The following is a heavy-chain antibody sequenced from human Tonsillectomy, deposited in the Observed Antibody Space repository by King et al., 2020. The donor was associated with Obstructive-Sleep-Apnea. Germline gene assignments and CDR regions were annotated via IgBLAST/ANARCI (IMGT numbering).Heavy chain of an antibody. CDR3: AKDRLTRIGYFYY. Sequence: QLVQSGGGVVQPGRSLRLSCAASGFTFSNYGMHWVRQAPGKGLEWVAVISYDGGHKYYEDSVKGRFTISRDNFKNMLYLQMNSLRAEDTAVYFCAKDRLTRIGYFYYWGHGSLVTSSS. CDR2: ISYDGGHK. D-gene: IGHD2-15*01. CDR1: GFTFSNYG. J-gene: IGHJ4*01. V-gene: IGHV3-30*18.